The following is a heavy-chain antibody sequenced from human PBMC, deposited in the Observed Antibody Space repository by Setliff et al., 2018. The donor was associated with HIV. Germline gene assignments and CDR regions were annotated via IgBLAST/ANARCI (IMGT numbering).Heavy chain of an antibody. D-gene: IGHD2-2*01. CDR2: LHSLGSSRVSDTP. CDR1: SGSMTGHY. J-gene: IGHJ4*01. CDR3: ARGLSSQTYWGTRPLGLDY. V-gene: IGHV4-4*08. Sequence: SETLSLTCSVSSGSMTGHYRTWVRQPPGKGLEWIGYLHSLGSSRVSDTPNYSPSLKSRITISLDTSKWQFSLTMTSVTAADTSVYYCARGLSSQTYWGTRPLGLDYWGQGSLVTVSS.